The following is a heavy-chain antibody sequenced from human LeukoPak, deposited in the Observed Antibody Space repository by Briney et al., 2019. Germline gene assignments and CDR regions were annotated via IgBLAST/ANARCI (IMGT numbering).Heavy chain of an antibody. CDR3: ASVDWNDAAFDY. V-gene: IGHV4-39*01. D-gene: IGHD1-1*01. CDR2: IYYSGST. J-gene: IGHJ4*02. Sequence: PSETPSLTCTVSGGSISSSSYYWGWIRQPPGKGLEWIGSIYYSGSTYYNPSLKSRVTISVDTSKNQFSLKLSSVTAADTAVYYCASVDWNDAAFDYWGQGTLVTVSS. CDR1: GGSISSSSYY.